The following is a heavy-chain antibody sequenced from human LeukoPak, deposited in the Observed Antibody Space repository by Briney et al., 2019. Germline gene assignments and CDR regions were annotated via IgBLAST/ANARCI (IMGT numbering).Heavy chain of an antibody. CDR3: ARSPNWFDP. V-gene: IGHV4-4*07. CDR1: GGSTSSYY. Sequence: SETLSLTCTVSGGSTSSYYWSWIRQPAGTGLEWIGRISTSGSTNYNPSLQSRVTMSVDTSKNQFSLNLSSVTAADTAVYYCARSPNWFDPWGQGTLVTVSS. CDR2: ISTSGST. J-gene: IGHJ5*02.